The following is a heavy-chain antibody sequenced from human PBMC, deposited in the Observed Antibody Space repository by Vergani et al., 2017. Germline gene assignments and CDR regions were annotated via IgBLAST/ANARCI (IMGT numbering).Heavy chain of an antibody. CDR2: INPSGGST. J-gene: IGHJ1*01. CDR3: ARGPPNYYDSSGGYLQH. CDR1: GYTFTSYY. V-gene: IGHV1-46*03. D-gene: IGHD3-22*01. Sequence: QVQLVQSGAEVKKPGASVKVSCKASGYTFTSYYMHWVRQAPGQGLEWMGIINPSGGSTSYAQKFQGRVTLTRDTSTSTVYMELSSLRSEDTAFYYCARGPPNYYDSSGGYLQHWGQGTRVTVSS.